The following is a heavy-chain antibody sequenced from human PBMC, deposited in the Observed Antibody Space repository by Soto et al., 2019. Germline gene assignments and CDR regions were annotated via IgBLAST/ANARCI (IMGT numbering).Heavy chain of an antibody. CDR1: GYSFSSLG. Sequence: QVQLVQSGAEVKKPGASVKVSCKASGYSFSSLGMHWVRQAPGQRPEWMGWINAGNGNTKYSQKYQGRVTMTRDTSASRAYMELRSLTSEDAVVYYCTNSYCSCVSCLGNYWGQGTLVIVSS. V-gene: IGHV1-3*01. D-gene: IGHD2-15*01. CDR2: INAGNGNT. CDR3: TNSYCSCVSCLGNY. J-gene: IGHJ4*02.